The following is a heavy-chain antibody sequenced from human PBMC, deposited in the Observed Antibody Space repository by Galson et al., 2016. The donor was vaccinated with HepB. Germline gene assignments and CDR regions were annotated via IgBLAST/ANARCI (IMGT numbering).Heavy chain of an antibody. CDR1: GGTFRNYG. CDR2: IIPMSGTA. D-gene: IGHD4-17*01. Sequence: SVKVSCKASGGTFRNYGFSWVRQAPGQGLEWMGGIIPMSGTANYAQKFQGRVTMTRDTSTSTVYMELSSLRSEDTAVYYCARGTVTPFHYYYYYMDVWGKGTTVTVSS. J-gene: IGHJ6*03. V-gene: IGHV1-69*05. CDR3: ARGTVTPFHYYYYYMDV.